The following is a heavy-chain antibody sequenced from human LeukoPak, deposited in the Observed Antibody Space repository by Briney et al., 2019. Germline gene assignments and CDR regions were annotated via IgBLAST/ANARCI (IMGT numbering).Heavy chain of an antibody. Sequence: GRSLRLSCAASGFIFSSYGLHWVRQAPGKGLEWVAVISYDGTNKYYADSVKGRFTISRDNSKNTVYLQMNSLRVEDTAVYYCARDYYVSGELTRFDPWGQGTLVTVSS. CDR2: ISYDGTNK. J-gene: IGHJ5*02. V-gene: IGHV3-30*03. CDR3: ARDYYVSGELTRFDP. CDR1: GFIFSSYG. D-gene: IGHD3-10*01.